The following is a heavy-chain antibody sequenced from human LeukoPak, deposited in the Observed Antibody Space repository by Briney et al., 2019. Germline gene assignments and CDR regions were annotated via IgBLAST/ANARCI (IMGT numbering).Heavy chain of an antibody. D-gene: IGHD5-12*01. CDR2: IKSETDGGTT. Sequence: GGSLRPSCPASAFTFNIAWMSWVRQAPGKGLEWVGRIKSETDGGTTDYAAPVTSRFTISRDDSRNTLYLQMNSLNSEDSAMYYCATSSSGHDFLFDYWGQGTLVTVSS. J-gene: IGHJ4*02. CDR3: ATSSSGHDFLFDY. CDR1: AFTFNIAW. V-gene: IGHV3-15*01.